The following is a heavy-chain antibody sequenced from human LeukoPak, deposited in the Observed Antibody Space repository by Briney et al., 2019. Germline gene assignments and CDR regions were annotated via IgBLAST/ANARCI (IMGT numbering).Heavy chain of an antibody. V-gene: IGHV1-18*04. J-gene: IGHJ4*02. CDR1: GYTFTAYY. CDR3: ARGNKQRWLQSFDY. D-gene: IGHD5-24*01. Sequence: ASVKVSCKASGYTFTAYYIHWVRQAPGQGLEWMGWISAYNGYTNYAQKLQGRVTMTTDTSTSTAYMELRSLRSDDTAVYYCARGNKQRWLQSFDYWGQGTLVTVSS. CDR2: ISAYNGYT.